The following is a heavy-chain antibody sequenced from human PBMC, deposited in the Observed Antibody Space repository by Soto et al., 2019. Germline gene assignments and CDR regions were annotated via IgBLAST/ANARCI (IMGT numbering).Heavy chain of an antibody. CDR1: GYTFTSYG. CDR3: ARDFRGYCGGDCLDYYYGMDV. J-gene: IGHJ6*02. D-gene: IGHD2-21*02. V-gene: IGHV1-18*04. CDR2: ISAYNGNT. Sequence: AASVKVSCKASGYTFTSYGISWVRQAPGQGLEWMGWISAYNGNTNYAQKLQGRVTMTTDTSTSTAYMELRSLRSDDTAVYYCARDFRGYCGGDCLDYYYGMDVWGQGTTVTVSS.